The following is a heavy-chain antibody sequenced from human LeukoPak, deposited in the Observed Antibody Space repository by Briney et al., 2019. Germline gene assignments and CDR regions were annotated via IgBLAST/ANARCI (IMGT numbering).Heavy chain of an antibody. D-gene: IGHD3-10*01. Sequence: GGSLRLSCAASGFIFSDHWMSWVRQAPGKGLEWVANIKKDGSEKYYVDSVKGRFTMSRDTAKNSLYLQMNSLRAEDTAVYYCASLGPDYWGQGTLVTVSS. CDR2: IKKDGSEK. V-gene: IGHV3-7*03. CDR3: ASLGPDY. J-gene: IGHJ4*02. CDR1: GFIFSDHW.